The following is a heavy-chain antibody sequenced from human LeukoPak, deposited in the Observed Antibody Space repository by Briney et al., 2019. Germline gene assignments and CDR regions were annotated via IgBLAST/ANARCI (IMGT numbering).Heavy chain of an antibody. J-gene: IGHJ6*04. CDR2: INHSGST. CDR1: GGSFSGYY. CDR3: ARVPRGTYYYGVDV. D-gene: IGHD1-1*01. Sequence: SETLSLTCAVYGGSFSGYYWSWIRQPPGKGLEWIGEINHSGSTNYNPSLKSRVTISVDTSKNQFPLKLSSVTAADTAVYYCARVPRGTYYYGVDVWGKGTTVTVSS. V-gene: IGHV4-34*01.